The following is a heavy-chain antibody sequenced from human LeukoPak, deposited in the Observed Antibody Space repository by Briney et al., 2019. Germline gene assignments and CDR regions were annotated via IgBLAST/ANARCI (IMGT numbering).Heavy chain of an antibody. CDR2: IIPILGIA. Sequence: VASVTVSCKASGGTCSSYAISWVRQAPGQGLEWMGRIIPILGIANYAQKLQGRVTITADKSTSTAYMELSSLRSEDTAVYYCARDSSGYEADYWGQGTLVTVSS. V-gene: IGHV1-69*04. CDR1: GGTCSSYA. J-gene: IGHJ4*02. CDR3: ARDSSGYEADY. D-gene: IGHD5-12*01.